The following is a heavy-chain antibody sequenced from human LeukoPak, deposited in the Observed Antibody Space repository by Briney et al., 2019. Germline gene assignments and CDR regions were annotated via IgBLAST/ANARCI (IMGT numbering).Heavy chain of an antibody. CDR1: GGTFSSYA. CDR2: IIPIFGTA. J-gene: IGHJ4*02. CDR3: AREKPGAFDY. V-gene: IGHV1-69*06. D-gene: IGHD1-14*01. Sequence: GASVNVSCKASGGTFSSYAISWVRQAPGQGLEWMGGIIPIFGTANYAQKFQGRVTITADKSTSTAYMGLSSLRSEDTAVYYCAREKPGAFDYWGQGTLVTVSS.